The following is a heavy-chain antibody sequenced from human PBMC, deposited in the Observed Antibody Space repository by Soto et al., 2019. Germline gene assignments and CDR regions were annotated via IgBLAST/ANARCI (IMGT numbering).Heavy chain of an antibody. CDR3: ARDRQQPDYYYYGMDV. D-gene: IGHD6-13*01. CDR1: GFTFSSYS. V-gene: IGHV3-48*02. Sequence: EVQLVESGGGLVQPGGSLRLSCAASGFTFSSYSMNWVRQAPGKGLEWVSYISSSSSTIYYADSVKGRFTISRDNAKNSLYLQMNSLRDEDTAVYYCARDRQQPDYYYYGMDVWGQGTTVTVSS. CDR2: ISSSSSTI. J-gene: IGHJ6*02.